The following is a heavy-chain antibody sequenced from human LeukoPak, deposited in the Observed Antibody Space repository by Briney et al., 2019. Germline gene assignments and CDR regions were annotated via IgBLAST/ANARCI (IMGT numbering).Heavy chain of an antibody. V-gene: IGHV1-69*13. CDR1: GGTFSSYT. CDR3: ARDLLRDYGLSYSDF. CDR2: IVPIFATS. J-gene: IGHJ4*02. Sequence: ASVKVSCKASGGTFSSYTITWVRQAPRQGLEWMGGIVPIFATSRYAPKFQDGLTFTADASSNTAYMELSSLRSEDTAVYYCARDLLRDYGLSYSDFWGQGTLVTVSS. D-gene: IGHD4-17*01.